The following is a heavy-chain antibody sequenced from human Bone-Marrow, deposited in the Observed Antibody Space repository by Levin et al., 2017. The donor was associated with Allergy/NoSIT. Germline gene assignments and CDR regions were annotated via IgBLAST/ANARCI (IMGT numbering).Heavy chain of an antibody. J-gene: IGHJ4*02. CDR2: VSHDGSNK. CDR1: GFTFSSYD. V-gene: IGHV3-33*01. D-gene: IGHD3-22*01. Sequence: GGSLRLSCAASGFTFSSYDMHWVRQAPGKGLEWVTGVSHDGSNKFYADSVKGRFTTSRDNSKSTLYLQMNSLRDEDTAVYYCGREGHYYESSGFQRKGMDYWGQGTLVTVSS. CDR3: GREGHYYESSGFQRKGMDY.